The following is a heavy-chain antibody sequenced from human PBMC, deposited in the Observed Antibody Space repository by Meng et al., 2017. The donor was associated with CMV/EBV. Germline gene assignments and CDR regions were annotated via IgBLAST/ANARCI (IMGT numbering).Heavy chain of an antibody. J-gene: IGHJ5*02. CDR1: GGSISSSGYY. Sequence: CTVSGGSISSSGYYWSWIRQHPGKGLEWIGYIYYSGSTYYTPSLKSRVTISVDTSKNQFSLKLSSVTAADTAVYYCAREGETNWFDPWGQGTLVTVSS. V-gene: IGHV4-31*03. CDR2: IYYSGST. CDR3: AREGETNWFDP.